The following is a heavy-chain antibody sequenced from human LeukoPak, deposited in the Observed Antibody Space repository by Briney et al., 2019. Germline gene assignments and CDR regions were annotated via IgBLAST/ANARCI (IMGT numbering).Heavy chain of an antibody. V-gene: IGHV4-59*12. CDR2: IYYSGST. J-gene: IGHJ5*02. CDR1: GGSISSYY. CDR3: AKDQDRSGYYPNWFDL. D-gene: IGHD3-22*01. Sequence: SETLSLTCTVSGGSISSYYWSWIRQPPGKGLEWIGYIYYSGSTNYNPSLKSRVTISVDTSKNQFSLKLSSGTAAETAVYCCAKDQDRSGYYPNWFDLWGQGTLVTVSS.